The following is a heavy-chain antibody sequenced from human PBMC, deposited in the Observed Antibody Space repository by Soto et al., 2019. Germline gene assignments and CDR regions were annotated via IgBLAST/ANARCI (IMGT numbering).Heavy chain of an antibody. V-gene: IGHV3-7*01. D-gene: IGHD2-2*02. Sequence: EVQLVESGGGLVQPGGSLRLSCAASGFTFSSYWMSWVRQAPGKGLEWVANIKQDGSEKYYVDSVKGRFTISRDNAKNSLYLQMNSLRAEDTAVYYCARGMVEILPAAIGWFDPWCQGTLVTVSS. CDR3: ARGMVEILPAAIGWFDP. CDR2: IKQDGSEK. CDR1: GFTFSSYW. J-gene: IGHJ5*02.